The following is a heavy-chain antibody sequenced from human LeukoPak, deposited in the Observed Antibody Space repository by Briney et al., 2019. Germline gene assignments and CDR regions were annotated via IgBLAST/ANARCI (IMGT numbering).Heavy chain of an antibody. D-gene: IGHD6-19*01. V-gene: IGHV3-30*18. CDR3: AKDQIGWAPGYVSGPLDQ. CDR2: ISTDGNNE. J-gene: IGHJ4*02. CDR1: GFSFTMYG. Sequence: PGGSLRLSCAASGFSFTMYGIHWVRQAPGKGLEWVAVISTDGNNEYYANSVKGRFTISRDNSKNTVYLQMTSLRTEDTAVYYCAKDQIGWAPGYVSGPLDQWGRGTLVTVSS.